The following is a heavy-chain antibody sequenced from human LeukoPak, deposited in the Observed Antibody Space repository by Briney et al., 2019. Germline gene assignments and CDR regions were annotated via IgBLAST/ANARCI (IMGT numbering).Heavy chain of an antibody. CDR2: INSDGSST. V-gene: IGHV3-74*01. CDR1: GFTFSSYW. Sequence: PGGSLRLSCAASGFTFSSYWMHWVRQAPRKGLVWVSRINSDGSSTNYADSVKGRFTISRDNAKNTLSLQMNRLRAEDTAVYYCARDVGIGGYYELFDYWSQGTLVTVSS. D-gene: IGHD3-22*01. CDR3: ARDVGIGGYYELFDY. J-gene: IGHJ4*02.